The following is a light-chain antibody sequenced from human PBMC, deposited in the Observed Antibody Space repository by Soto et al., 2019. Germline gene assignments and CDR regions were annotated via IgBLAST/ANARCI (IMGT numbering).Light chain of an antibody. CDR1: SSDVGAFNY. CDR3: NSYTSNNTYG. CDR2: DVS. Sequence: QSALTQPASVSGSPGQAITISCSGTSSDVGAFNYVSWYQQHPGKAPKLMIYDVSNRPSGVSNRFSGSKSGNTASLTISGLRAEDEADYYCNSYTSNNTYGFGTGTKLTVL. J-gene: IGLJ1*01. V-gene: IGLV2-14*03.